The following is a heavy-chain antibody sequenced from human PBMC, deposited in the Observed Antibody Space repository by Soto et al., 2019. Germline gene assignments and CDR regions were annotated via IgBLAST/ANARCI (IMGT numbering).Heavy chain of an antibody. CDR1: GGSFSGYY. CDR2: INHSGST. J-gene: IGHJ4*02. CDR3: ARLTVVPAAADY. Sequence: TLSLTCAVYGGSFSGYYWSWIRQPPGKGLEWIGEINHSGSTNYNPSLKSRVTISVDTSKNQFSLKLSSVTAADTAVYYCARLTVVPAAADYWGQGTLVTVSS. V-gene: IGHV4-34*01. D-gene: IGHD2-2*01.